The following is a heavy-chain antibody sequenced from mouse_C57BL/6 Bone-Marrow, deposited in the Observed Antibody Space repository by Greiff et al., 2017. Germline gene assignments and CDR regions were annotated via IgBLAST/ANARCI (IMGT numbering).Heavy chain of an antibody. CDR1: GYTFTSYG. J-gene: IGHJ2*01. CDR2: IYPRSGNT. Sequence: VKLQQSGAELARPGASVKLSCKASGYTFTSYGLSWVKQRTGQGLEWIGEIYPRSGNTYYNEKFKGKATLTADKSSSTAYMELRSLTSEDSAVYFCARWGWVYYVDYWGQGTTLTVSS. CDR3: ARWGWVYYVDY. D-gene: IGHD1-1*02. V-gene: IGHV1-81*01.